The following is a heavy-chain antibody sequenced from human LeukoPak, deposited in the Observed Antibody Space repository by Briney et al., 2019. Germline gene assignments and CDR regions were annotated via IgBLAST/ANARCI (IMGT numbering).Heavy chain of an antibody. V-gene: IGHV4-4*07. D-gene: IGHD6-13*01. CDR2: IYTSGST. J-gene: IGHJ4*02. CDR3: ARTVRIATDGTLFDS. CDR1: GGSISSYY. Sequence: SETLSLTCTVSGGSISSYYWSWIRQPAGKGLEWIGRIYTSGSTNYHPSLESRVTISVDTSKKQFSLKLSSVTAADTAVYYCARTVRIATDGTLFDSWGQGTLVTVSS.